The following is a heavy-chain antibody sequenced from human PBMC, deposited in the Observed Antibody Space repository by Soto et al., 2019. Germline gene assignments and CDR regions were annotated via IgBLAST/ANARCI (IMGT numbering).Heavy chain of an antibody. Sequence: QVQLVQSGAEVKKSGASVKVSCKASGYTFTTYYIHWVRQAPGQGLEWMGIINPSGGNITYAQKFQGRVTMTRDTSTSTVYMELSSLRSEDTAVYYCGRDGGYQRFDYWGQGALVTVSP. CDR1: GYTFTTYY. J-gene: IGHJ4*02. D-gene: IGHD2-2*01. CDR3: GRDGGYQRFDY. V-gene: IGHV1-46*03. CDR2: INPSGGNI.